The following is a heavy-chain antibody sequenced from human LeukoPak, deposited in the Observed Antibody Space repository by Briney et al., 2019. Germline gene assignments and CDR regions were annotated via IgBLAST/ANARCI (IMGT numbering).Heavy chain of an antibody. Sequence: PGGALRLSCAASGFTFSNYAMSWVRQAPGEGLEWVSATIGSGYNTYYADSVKGRFAISRDSSKNTLYLQMNTLRVEDTAVYYCTRDLMDYDVSTGLHHYYMDVWGQGTTVTVSS. CDR1: GFTFSNYA. D-gene: IGHD3-9*01. CDR3: TRDLMDYDVSTGLHHYYMDV. J-gene: IGHJ6*02. V-gene: IGHV3-23*01. CDR2: TIGSGYNT.